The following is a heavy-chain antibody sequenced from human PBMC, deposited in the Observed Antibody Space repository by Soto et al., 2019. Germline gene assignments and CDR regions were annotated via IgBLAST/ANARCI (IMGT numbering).Heavy chain of an antibody. V-gene: IGHV3-21*06. CDR1: GCIISSHS. J-gene: IGHJ6*02. CDR2: ISGTSTYI. CDR3: ARDSPWWLVPAATEYSTCRGSYFYRMDV. Sequence: LGLSCAASGCIISSHSMNWVRQAPGKGLEWVSSISGTSTYIYYADSVKDRFTISRDNAKNSLYLQMNSLRAEDTAVYYCARDSPWWLVPAATEYSTCRGSYFYRMDVWGQGNTVPVSS. D-gene: IGHD2-2*01.